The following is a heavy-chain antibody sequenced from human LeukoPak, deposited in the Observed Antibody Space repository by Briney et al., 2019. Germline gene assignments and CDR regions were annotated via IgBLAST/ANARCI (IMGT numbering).Heavy chain of an antibody. D-gene: IGHD1-26*01. CDR1: GASISSYY. J-gene: IGHJ6*02. V-gene: IGHV4-59*06. Sequence: PSETLSLTCTVSGASISSYYYNWIRQTAGKGLEWIGYIYHSGSTYYNPSLKSRVTISVDRSKNQFSLKLSSVTAADTAVYYCARTSGSYGYYYYGMDVWGQGTTVTVSS. CDR2: IYHSGST. CDR3: ARTSGSYGYYYYGMDV.